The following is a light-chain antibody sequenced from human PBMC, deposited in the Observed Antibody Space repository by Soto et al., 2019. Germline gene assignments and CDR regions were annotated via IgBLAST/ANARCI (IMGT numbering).Light chain of an antibody. CDR3: QAWDTGTVI. V-gene: IGLV3-1*01. Sequence: SYELTQPPSVSVSPGQTTSITCSGNKLGNKNDCCYQQKAGQSPVLLIYQDYQRPSGVPERFSGSNSGNTATLTISGTQAMDDADYYCQAWDTGTVIFGGRTKLTVL. CDR2: QDY. CDR1: KLGNKN. J-gene: IGLJ2*01.